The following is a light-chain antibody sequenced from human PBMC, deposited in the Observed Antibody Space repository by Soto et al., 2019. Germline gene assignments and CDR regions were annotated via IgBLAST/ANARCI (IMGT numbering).Light chain of an antibody. CDR3: QQSSSTLWT. J-gene: IGKJ1*01. CDR2: AAR. CDR1: QSINNY. Sequence: DIQMTQSPSSLSASVGDRVTITCWTSQSINNYLNWYQHKPGRAPKLLIYAARTLQSGVPSRFSGSGYGTDFTLTISSLQIEDFGTYFCQQSSSTLWTFGQGTKV. V-gene: IGKV1-39*01.